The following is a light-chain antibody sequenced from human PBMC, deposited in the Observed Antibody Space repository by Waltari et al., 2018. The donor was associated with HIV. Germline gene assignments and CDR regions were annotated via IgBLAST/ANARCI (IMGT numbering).Light chain of an antibody. CDR2: GAS. CDR3: QQYNNWPRT. CDR1: QSVSSN. Sequence: EIVMTQSPATLSVSPGERATLSCRASQSVSSNLAWYQQKPGQAPRRLIYGASTRATGTPARFSGSGSGTDFTLTISSLQSEDCAVYYCQQYNNWPRTFGQGTKLEIK. J-gene: IGKJ2*01. V-gene: IGKV3D-15*01.